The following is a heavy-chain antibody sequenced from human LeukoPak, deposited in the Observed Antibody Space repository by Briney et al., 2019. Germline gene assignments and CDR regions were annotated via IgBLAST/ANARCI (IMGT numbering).Heavy chain of an antibody. CDR1: GYTFISYY. Sequence: ASVKVSCKASGYTFISYYLHWVRQAPGQGLEWMGIINPSGGSTSYAQKFQGRVTMTRDTSTSTVYMELSSLRSEDTAVYYCARVLPEDAFDIWGQGTMVTVSS. J-gene: IGHJ3*02. V-gene: IGHV1-46*01. CDR3: ARVLPEDAFDI. CDR2: INPSGGST.